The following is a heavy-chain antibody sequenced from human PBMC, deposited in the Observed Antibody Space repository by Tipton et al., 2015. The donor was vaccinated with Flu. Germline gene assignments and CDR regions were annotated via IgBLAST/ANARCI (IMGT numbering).Heavy chain of an antibody. Sequence: TLSLTCAVSGDSLRSAYFWGGTRQPPGKGLEWFATILRSGSTKSNPSLKSRVTISVDTSKNQFYLEMRSVTAADMAVYYCARRYYSNYVSEPKSWFDPWGQRTLGAVSS. D-gene: IGHD4-11*01. J-gene: IGHJ5*02. V-gene: IGHV4-38-2*01. CDR1: GDSLRSAYF. CDR2: ILRSGST. CDR3: ARRYYSNYVSEPKSWFDP.